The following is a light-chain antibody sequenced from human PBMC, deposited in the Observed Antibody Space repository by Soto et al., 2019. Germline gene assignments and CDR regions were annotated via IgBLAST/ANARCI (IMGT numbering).Light chain of an antibody. V-gene: IGLV2-11*01. Sequence: QSVLTQPRSASGSPGQSITISCTGTSSDVGGYNYVSWYQQHPAKAPKLIIFDVSKRPSGVPNRFSGSKSGNTASLTIPGLRAEDEADYYCCSYVGRNTYVFGTGTKVTVL. CDR2: DVS. CDR1: SSDVGGYNY. J-gene: IGLJ1*01. CDR3: CSYVGRNTYV.